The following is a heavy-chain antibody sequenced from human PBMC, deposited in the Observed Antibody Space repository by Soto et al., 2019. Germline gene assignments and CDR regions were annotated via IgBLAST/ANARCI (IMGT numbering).Heavy chain of an antibody. Sequence: SETLSLTCAVYCGSFSGYYWSWIRQHPGKGLEWIGEINHSGCTNYSPSLKSRVTISVDTSKNQFSLKLSSVTAADTAVYYCARDRKTEYYYYGMDVWGQGTTVT. CDR2: INHSGCT. J-gene: IGHJ6*02. V-gene: IGHV4-34*01. CDR3: ARDRKTEYYYYGMDV. CDR1: CGSFSGYY. D-gene: IGHD2-21*02.